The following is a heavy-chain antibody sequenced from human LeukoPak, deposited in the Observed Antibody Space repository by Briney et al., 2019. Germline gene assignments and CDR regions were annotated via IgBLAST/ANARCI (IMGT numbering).Heavy chain of an antibody. Sequence: GGSLRLSCAASGFTFSNYWMTWVRQAPGKGLEWVANIKKDGGDRYYVGSVKGRFTISRDNTKNLLYLQMNSLRAEDTAMYYCATYYDSGPCKDWGQGTLVTVSS. D-gene: IGHD3-22*01. CDR1: GFTFSNYW. V-gene: IGHV3-7*05. CDR2: IKKDGGDR. CDR3: ATYYDSGPCKD. J-gene: IGHJ4*02.